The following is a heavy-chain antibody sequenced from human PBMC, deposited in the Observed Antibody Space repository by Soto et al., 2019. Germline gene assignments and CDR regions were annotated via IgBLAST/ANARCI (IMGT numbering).Heavy chain of an antibody. Sequence: QVQLVQSGAEVKKPGASVKVSCKASGYTFTGYYMHWVRQAPGQGLEWMGWINPNSGGTNYAQKFQGWVTLTRDTSISPAYMELSRLRSDDTAVYYCASERPPADYYYGMDVWGQGTTVTVAS. CDR2: INPNSGGT. CDR3: ASERPPADYYYGMDV. V-gene: IGHV1-2*04. D-gene: IGHD6-6*01. CDR1: GYTFTGYY. J-gene: IGHJ6*02.